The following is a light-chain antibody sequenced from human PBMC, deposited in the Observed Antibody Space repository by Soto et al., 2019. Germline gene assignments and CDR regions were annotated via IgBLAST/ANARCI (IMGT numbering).Light chain of an antibody. CDR2: GAS. CDR1: QSVSSN. V-gene: IGKV3D-15*01. Sequence: EIVMTQSPATLSVSPGERATLSCRASQSVSSNLAWYQQKPGQAPRLLIYGASTRATGIPARFSGSGARTEFTLTISSLQSEDFAVYYWQQYNSWPPLTFGGGTKVEIK. CDR3: QQYNSWPPLT. J-gene: IGKJ4*01.